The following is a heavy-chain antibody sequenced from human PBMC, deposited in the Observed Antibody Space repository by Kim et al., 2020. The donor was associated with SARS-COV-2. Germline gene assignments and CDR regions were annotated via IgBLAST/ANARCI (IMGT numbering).Heavy chain of an antibody. J-gene: IGHJ5*02. V-gene: IGHV5-10-1*01. CDR1: GYSFTSYW. CDR3: ARGGAFGGVNWFDP. Sequence: GESLKISCKGSGYSFTSYWITWVRQMPGKDLEWMGRIDPSDSYTNYSPSFQGLVTISADKSISTAYLQWRSLKASDTAMYYCARGGAFGGVNWFDPWGQGTLVTVSS. D-gene: IGHD3-16*01. CDR2: IDPSDSYT.